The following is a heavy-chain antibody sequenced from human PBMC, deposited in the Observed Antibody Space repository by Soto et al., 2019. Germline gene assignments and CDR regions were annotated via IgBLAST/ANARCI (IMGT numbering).Heavy chain of an antibody. CDR2: ISADNGNT. CDR1: GYTFTSYG. J-gene: IGHJ6*02. Sequence: QVQLVQSGAEVKKPGASVKVSCKASGYTFTSYGISWVRQAPGQGLEWMGWISADNGNTNYAQKLQGRVTMTTDTSTSTAYMELRRLRSDDEAVYYCGREGSSSSWYYDYGMDVWGQGTTVTVSS. CDR3: GREGSSSSWYYDYGMDV. V-gene: IGHV1-18*01. D-gene: IGHD6-6*01.